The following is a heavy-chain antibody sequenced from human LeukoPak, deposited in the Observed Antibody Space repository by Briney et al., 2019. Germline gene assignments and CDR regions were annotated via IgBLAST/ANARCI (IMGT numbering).Heavy chain of an antibody. Sequence: ASVKVSCKASGYTFTSYGISWVRQAPGQGLEWMGWISAYNGNTNYAQKLQGRVTMTTDTSTSTAYMELRSLRSDDTAVYYCAREVEQQLVPTTQNDYWGQGTLVTVSS. CDR2: ISAYNGNT. J-gene: IGHJ4*02. D-gene: IGHD6-13*01. V-gene: IGHV1-18*01. CDR1: GYTFTSYG. CDR3: AREVEQQLVPTTQNDY.